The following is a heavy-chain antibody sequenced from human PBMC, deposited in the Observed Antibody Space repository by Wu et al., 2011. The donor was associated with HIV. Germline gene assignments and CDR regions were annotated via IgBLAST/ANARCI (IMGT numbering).Heavy chain of an antibody. CDR2: IIPIFGTA. CDR3: ARGPPGIARGGSTYYYMDV. D-gene: IGHD6-13*01. J-gene: IGHJ6*03. Sequence: QVQLVQSGAEVKKPGSSVKVSCKASGGTFSSYAISWVRQAPGQGLEWMGGIIPIFGTANYAQKFQGRVTITADESTSTAYMELSSLRSEDTAVYYCARGPPGIARGGSTYYYMDVWGKGTTVTVSS. V-gene: IGHV1-69*01. CDR1: GGTFSSYA.